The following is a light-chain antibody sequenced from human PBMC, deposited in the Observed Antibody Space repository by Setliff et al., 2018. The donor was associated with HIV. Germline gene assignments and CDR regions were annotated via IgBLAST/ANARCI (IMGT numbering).Light chain of an antibody. CDR1: SSDVGNYSY. CDR3: SSYTSSSTSYV. J-gene: IGLJ1*01. CDR2: DVS. V-gene: IGLV2-14*01. Sequence: QSVLTQPRSVSGSPGQSVTIPCTGTSSDVGNYSYVSWYRQHPGKAPKLMIYDVSNRPSGVSNRFSGSKSGNTASLTISGLQAEDEADYYCSSYTSSSTSYVFGTGTKVTVL.